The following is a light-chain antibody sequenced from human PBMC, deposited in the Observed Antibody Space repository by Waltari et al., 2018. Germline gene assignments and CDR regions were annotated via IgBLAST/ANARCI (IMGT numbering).Light chain of an antibody. J-gene: IGKJ4*01. V-gene: IGKV1-NL1*01. Sequence: DIQMTQSPSSLSAPTGDRVTITCRASQGTSNSLAWYQQKPGNAPTLLLSDSSRLETGVPSRFTGSRSGTDYTLTISSLQPEDFASYYCQQYYSIPLTFGGGTKVEIK. CDR1: QGTSNS. CDR3: QQYYSIPLT. CDR2: DSS.